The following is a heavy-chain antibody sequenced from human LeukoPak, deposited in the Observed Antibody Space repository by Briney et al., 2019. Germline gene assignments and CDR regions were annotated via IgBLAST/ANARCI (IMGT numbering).Heavy chain of an antibody. CDR3: ARDKRVGVAGSGAHEAFDI. Sequence: ASVKVSCRASGYTFTGYYMHWVRQAPGQGLAWMGWINPNSGGTNYAQKFQDRVNMTSDTSISTAYMELSRLRFDDTAVYYCARDKRVGVAGSGAHEAFDIWGQGTMVTVSS. J-gene: IGHJ3*02. CDR1: GYTFTGYY. V-gene: IGHV1-2*02. CDR2: INPNSGGT. D-gene: IGHD3-10*01.